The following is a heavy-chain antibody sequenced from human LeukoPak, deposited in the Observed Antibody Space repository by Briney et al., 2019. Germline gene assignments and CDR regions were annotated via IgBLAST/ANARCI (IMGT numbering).Heavy chain of an antibody. V-gene: IGHV3-7*03. D-gene: IGHD2-8*02. CDR2: IKQDRSEE. Sequence: GGSLRLSCAASGFTFSYYWMSWVRQAPGKGLEWVANIKQDRSEEYYVDSVKGRFTISRDNAKNSLYLQMNSLRAEDTAVYYCASKGCTGGNCKHYFDYWGQGTLVTVSS. J-gene: IGHJ4*02. CDR1: GFTFSYYW. CDR3: ASKGCTGGNCKHYFDY.